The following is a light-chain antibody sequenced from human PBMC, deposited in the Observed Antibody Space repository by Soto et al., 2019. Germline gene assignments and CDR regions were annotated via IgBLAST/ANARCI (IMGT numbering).Light chain of an antibody. CDR1: SSDVGGYNY. V-gene: IGLV2-11*01. J-gene: IGLJ1*01. CDR3: CSYAGSYTLYV. CDR2: DVN. Sequence: QSVLTQPRSVSGSPGQSVTISCTGTSSDVGGYNYVSWFQQHPDKAPKLIIYDVNKRPSGVPDRFSGSKSGNTASLTISGLQAEDEADYYCCSYAGSYTLYVFGSGTKVTVL.